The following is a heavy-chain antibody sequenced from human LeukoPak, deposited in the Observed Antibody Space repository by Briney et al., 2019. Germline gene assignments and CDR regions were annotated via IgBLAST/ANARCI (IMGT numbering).Heavy chain of an antibody. J-gene: IGHJ5*02. CDR1: GYTFTSYG. V-gene: IGHV1-18*01. D-gene: IGHD6-13*01. CDR2: ISAYNGNT. Sequence: ASVKVSCKASGYTFTSYGISWVRQAPGQGLEWMGWISAYNGNTNYAQKFQGWVTMTRDTSISTAYMELSRLRSDDTAVYYCARGAAAGLVGSYSGNRNWFDPWGQGTLVTVSS. CDR3: ARGAAAGLVGSYSGNRNWFDP.